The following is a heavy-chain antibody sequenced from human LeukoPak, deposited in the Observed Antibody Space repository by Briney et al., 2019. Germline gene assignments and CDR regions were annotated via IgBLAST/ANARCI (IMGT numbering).Heavy chain of an antibody. D-gene: IGHD5-12*01. CDR2: IWHDGGRK. V-gene: IGHV3-33*01. CDR1: GFTFSSHG. Sequence: PGGSLRLTCVVSGFTFSSHGFHWVRQAPGRGREWVSVIWHDGGRKEYADSVRGRFTISRDNSNLYLQMNSLRAEDTAIYYCARDIGNSGFNLDYWGQGTPVTVSS. CDR3: ARDIGNSGFNLDY. J-gene: IGHJ4*02.